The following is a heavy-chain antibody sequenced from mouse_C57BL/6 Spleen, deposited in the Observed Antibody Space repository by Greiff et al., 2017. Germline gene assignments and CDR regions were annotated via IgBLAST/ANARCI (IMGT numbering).Heavy chain of an antibody. CDR1: GFTFSDYG. CDR3: AREDDYDVGAWFAY. Sequence: EVQLVESGGGLVKPGGSLKLSCAASGFTFSDYGMHWVRQAPEKGLEWVAYISSGSSTIYYADTVKGRFTISRDNAKNTLFLQMTSLRSEDTAMYYCAREDDYDVGAWFAYWGQGTLVTVSA. D-gene: IGHD2-4*01. J-gene: IGHJ3*01. V-gene: IGHV5-17*01. CDR2: ISSGSSTI.